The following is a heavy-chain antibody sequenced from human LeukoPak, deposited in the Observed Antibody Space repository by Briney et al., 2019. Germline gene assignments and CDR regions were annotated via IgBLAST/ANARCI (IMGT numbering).Heavy chain of an antibody. Sequence: PSETLSLTCTVSGGSISSYYWSWIRQPPGKGLEWIGYIYYSGSTNYNPSLKSRVTISVDTSKNQFSLKLSSVTAADTAVYYCATSARSDAFDIWGQGTMVTVSS. V-gene: IGHV4-59*01. CDR2: IYYSGST. J-gene: IGHJ3*02. CDR1: GGSISSYY. CDR3: ATSARSDAFDI.